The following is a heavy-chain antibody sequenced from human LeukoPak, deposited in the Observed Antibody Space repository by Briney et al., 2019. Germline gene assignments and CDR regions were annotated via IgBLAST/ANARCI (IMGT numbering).Heavy chain of an antibody. V-gene: IGHV4-59*06. CDR1: GGSISSYY. CDR3: AREGLLDPKFYYYYMDV. D-gene: IGHD5-24*01. CDR2: IYYSGST. Sequence: SETLSLTCTVSGGSISSYYWSWIRQPPGKGLEWIGYIYYSGSTYYNPSLKSRVTISVDTSKNQFSLKLSSVTAADTAVYYCAREGLLDPKFYYYYMDVWGKGTTVTVSS. J-gene: IGHJ6*03.